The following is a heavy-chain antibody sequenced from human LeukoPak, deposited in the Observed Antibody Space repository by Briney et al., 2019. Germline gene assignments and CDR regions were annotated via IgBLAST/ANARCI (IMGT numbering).Heavy chain of an antibody. Sequence: PGGSLRLSCAASGFTFSSYAMSWVRQAPGKGLEWVSAISGSGGSTYYADSVKGRFTIPRDNSKNTLYLQMNSLRAEDTAVYYCAHSGYYDILTGYYEEDYWGQGTLVTVSS. CDR1: GFTFSSYA. CDR2: ISGSGGST. D-gene: IGHD3-9*01. J-gene: IGHJ4*02. V-gene: IGHV3-23*01. CDR3: AHSGYYDILTGYYEEDY.